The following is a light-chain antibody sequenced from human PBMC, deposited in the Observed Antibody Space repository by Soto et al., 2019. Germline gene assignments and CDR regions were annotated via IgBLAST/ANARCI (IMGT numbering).Light chain of an antibody. V-gene: IGLV1-44*01. CDR3: VAWDDSLNGPL. CDR1: RSNIGRNT. J-gene: IGLJ2*01. CDR2: GND. Sequence: QSVLTQPPSASGTPGQRVTISCSGSRSNIGRNTVNWYQQFSGTAPKLLIYGNDQRPSGVPDRFTAFKSGTSASLAISGLQSEDEADYYCVAWDDSLNGPLFGGGTKLTVL.